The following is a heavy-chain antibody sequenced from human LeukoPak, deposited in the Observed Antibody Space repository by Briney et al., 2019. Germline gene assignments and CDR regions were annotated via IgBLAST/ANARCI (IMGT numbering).Heavy chain of an antibody. CDR1: GYTFTSYG. V-gene: IGHV1-18*01. CDR2: ISGYNGHT. D-gene: IGHD3-3*01. CDR3: ARGSTIFGVVIPDFDY. Sequence: AASVKVSCKASGYTFTSYGVIWVRQAPGEGLEWMGWISGYNGHTNYAQKFQGRVTMTIDTSTRTAYMEVRSLRSDDTAVYYCARGSTIFGVVIPDFDYWGQGTLVTVFS. J-gene: IGHJ4*02.